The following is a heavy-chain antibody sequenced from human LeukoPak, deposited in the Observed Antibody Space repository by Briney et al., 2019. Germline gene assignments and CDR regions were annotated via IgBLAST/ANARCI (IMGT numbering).Heavy chain of an antibody. Sequence: ATVKISCKASGYTFTDYYMHWVQQAPGKGLEWMGRVDPEDGETIYAEKFQGRVTITADTSTDTAYMELSSLRSEDTAVYYCATLSGDGYNSERVDYWGQGTLVTVSS. CDR2: VDPEDGET. V-gene: IGHV1-69-2*01. D-gene: IGHD5-24*01. CDR1: GYTFTDYY. CDR3: ATLSGDGYNSERVDY. J-gene: IGHJ4*02.